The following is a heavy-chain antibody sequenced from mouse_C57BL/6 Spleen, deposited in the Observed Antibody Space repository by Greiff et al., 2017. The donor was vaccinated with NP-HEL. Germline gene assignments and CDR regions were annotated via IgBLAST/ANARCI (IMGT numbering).Heavy chain of an antibody. CDR3: ARVDYYGSSDFDY. D-gene: IGHD1-1*01. J-gene: IGHJ2*01. Sequence: VQLQQSGPELVKPGASVKISCKASGYAFSSSWMNWVKQRPGKGLEWIGRIYPGDGDTNYNGKFKGKATLTADKSSSTAYMQLSSLTSEDSAVYSCARVDYYGSSDFDYWGQGTTLTVSS. CDR2: IYPGDGDT. CDR1: GYAFSSSW. V-gene: IGHV1-82*01.